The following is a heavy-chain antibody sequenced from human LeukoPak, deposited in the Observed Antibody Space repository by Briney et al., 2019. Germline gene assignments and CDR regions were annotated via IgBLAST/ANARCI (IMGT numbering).Heavy chain of an antibody. D-gene: IGHD3-22*01. V-gene: IGHV3-21*01. Sequence: GSLRLSCAASGFTFSSYSMNWVRQAPGKGLEWVSSISSSSSYIYYADSVKGRFTISRDNAKNSLYLQMNSLRAEDTAVYYCAKHESGSHYYDSSGPFQHWGQGTLVTVSS. CDR1: GFTFSSYS. CDR3: AKHESGSHYYDSSGPFQH. J-gene: IGHJ1*01. CDR2: ISSSSSYI.